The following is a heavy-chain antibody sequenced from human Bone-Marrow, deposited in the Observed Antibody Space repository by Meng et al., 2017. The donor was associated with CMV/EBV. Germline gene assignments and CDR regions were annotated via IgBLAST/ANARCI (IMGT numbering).Heavy chain of an antibody. Sequence: ASVKVSCKASGYTFSDYYIHWVRQAPGQGPEWMGWINPNGGGTDYAQKFEGRVTMTRDTSITTAYMELSGLRFDHTAVYYCARTDIVATIYFGYWGQGTQVTGSS. V-gene: IGHV1-2*02. CDR3: ARTDIVATIYFGY. CDR2: INPNGGGT. D-gene: IGHD5-12*01. CDR1: GYTFSDYY. J-gene: IGHJ4*02.